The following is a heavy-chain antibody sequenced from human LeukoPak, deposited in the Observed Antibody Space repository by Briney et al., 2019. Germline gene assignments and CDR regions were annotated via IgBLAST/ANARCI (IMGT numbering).Heavy chain of an antibody. CDR1: GGSFSGYY. Sequence: PSETLSLTCAVYGGSFSGYYWSWIRQPPGKGLEWIGEINHSGSTNYNPSLKSRVTIPVDTSKNQFSLKLSSVTAADTAVYYCAILTTVTTIDDYWGQGTLVTVSS. CDR2: INHSGST. D-gene: IGHD4-17*01. V-gene: IGHV4-34*01. J-gene: IGHJ4*02. CDR3: AILTTVTTIDDY.